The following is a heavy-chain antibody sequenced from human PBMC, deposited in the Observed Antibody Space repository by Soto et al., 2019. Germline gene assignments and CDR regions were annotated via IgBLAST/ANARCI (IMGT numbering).Heavy chain of an antibody. D-gene: IGHD1-26*01. V-gene: IGHV3-23*01. CDR1: GFTFSSYA. CDR3: ARRGSGSYYDY. J-gene: IGHJ4*02. CDR2: ISGSGGST. Sequence: EVQLLESGGGLVQPGGSLRLSCAASGFTFSSYAMRWVRQAPVKGLEWVSAISGSGGSTYYADSVKGRFTISRDNSKNTLYPQMNSLRAEDTAVYYFARRGSGSYYDYWGQGTLVTVSS.